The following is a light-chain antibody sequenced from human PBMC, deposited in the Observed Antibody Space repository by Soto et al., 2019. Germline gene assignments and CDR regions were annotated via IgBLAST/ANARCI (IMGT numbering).Light chain of an antibody. J-gene: IGLJ1*01. V-gene: IGLV2-23*03. CDR1: SSDVGGYNF. CDR3: CSYAGFSSFV. Sequence: QSALTQPASVSGSPGQSITISCTGTSSDVGGYNFVSWYRQSPGEVPKLIIYEGNKRPSGVSDRFSASKSGNTASLTISGLQAEDQADYYCCSYAGFSSFVFGAGTKVTV. CDR2: EGN.